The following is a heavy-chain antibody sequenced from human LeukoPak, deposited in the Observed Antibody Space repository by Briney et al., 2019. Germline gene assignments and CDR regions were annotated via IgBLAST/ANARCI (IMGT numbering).Heavy chain of an antibody. D-gene: IGHD1-14*01. J-gene: IGHJ4*02. CDR3: ARDFGSPLDY. Sequence: HPGGSLRLSCAASGFTVSSNYMSWVRQAPGKGLEWVSVIYSGGSTYYADSVEGRFTISRDNSKNTLYLQMNSLRAEDTAVYYCARDFGSPLDYWGQGTLVTVSS. V-gene: IGHV3-66*02. CDR1: GFTVSSNY. CDR2: IYSGGST.